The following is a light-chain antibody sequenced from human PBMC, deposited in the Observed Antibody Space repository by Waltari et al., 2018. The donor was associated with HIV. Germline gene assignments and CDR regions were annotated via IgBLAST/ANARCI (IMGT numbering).Light chain of an antibody. Sequence: QSVLTQPPSASGTPGQRVTISCSGGSSTIGSHFFYWYQQVAGTTPKLLIFRNNKRPSGVPDRCSGSKSGTSASLSISGLRPEDEADYYCATWDDSSSGSWVFGGGTKVTVL. V-gene: IGLV1-47*01. CDR3: ATWDDSSSGSWV. CDR1: SSTIGSHF. CDR2: RNN. J-gene: IGLJ3*02.